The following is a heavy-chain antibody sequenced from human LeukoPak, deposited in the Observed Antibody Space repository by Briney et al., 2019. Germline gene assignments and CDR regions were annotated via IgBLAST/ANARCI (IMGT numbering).Heavy chain of an antibody. CDR1: GGPISRYY. CDR2: IYYSGST. V-gene: IGHV4-59*08. Sequence: SETLSLTCTVSGGPISRYYWSWIRQPPGKGLEWIGYIYYSGSTNYNPSLKSRVTISVDTSKNQFSLKLSSVTAADTAVYYCARARFWGFHYGMDVWGQGTTVTVSS. CDR3: ARARFWGFHYGMDV. D-gene: IGHD3-16*01. J-gene: IGHJ6*02.